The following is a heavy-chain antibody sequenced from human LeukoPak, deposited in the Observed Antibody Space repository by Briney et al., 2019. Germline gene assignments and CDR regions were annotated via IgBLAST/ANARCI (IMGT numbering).Heavy chain of an antibody. Sequence: GGSLRLSCAASGFSFSSYGMHWVRQAPGKGLEWVTFMQYDGSEEYYTDSVKGRFTISRDNSKNTLYLQMDSLRGEDTAVYYCAGKAAAYYFVYWGQGTLVTVSS. J-gene: IGHJ4*02. CDR1: GFSFSSYG. CDR2: MQYDGSEE. D-gene: IGHD2-2*01. CDR3: AGKAAAYYFVY. V-gene: IGHV3-30*02.